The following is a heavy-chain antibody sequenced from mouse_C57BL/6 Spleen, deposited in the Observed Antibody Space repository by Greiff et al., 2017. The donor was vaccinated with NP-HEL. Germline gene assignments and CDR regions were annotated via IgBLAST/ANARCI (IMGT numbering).Heavy chain of an antibody. D-gene: IGHD2-3*01. Sequence: EVQRVESGPGLVKPSQSLSLTCSVTGYSITSGYYWNWIRQFPGNKLEWMGYISYDGSNNYNPSLKNRISITRDTSKNQFFLKLNSVTTEDTATYYCAEGGLLPYYAMDYWGQGTSVTVSS. J-gene: IGHJ4*01. CDR3: AEGGLLPYYAMDY. CDR1: GYSITSGYY. V-gene: IGHV3-6*01. CDR2: ISYDGSN.